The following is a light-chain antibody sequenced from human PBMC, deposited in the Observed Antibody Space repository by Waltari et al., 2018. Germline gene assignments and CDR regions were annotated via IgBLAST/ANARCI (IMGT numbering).Light chain of an antibody. CDR3: QQYFRTPL. CDR1: QVISDS. Sequence: DIQMTQSPSSLSASVGDRVTITCRASQVISDSLAWYQVKPGKAPKLLVYAASRLESGVPPRFSGSGSGTDYTLTISSLQSEDFATYYCQQYFRTPLFGQGTRVDI. CDR2: AAS. J-gene: IGKJ1*01. V-gene: IGKV1-NL1*01.